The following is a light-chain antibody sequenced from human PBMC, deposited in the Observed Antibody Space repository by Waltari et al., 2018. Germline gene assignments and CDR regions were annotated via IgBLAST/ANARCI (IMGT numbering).Light chain of an antibody. CDR1: SDDVCTYNL. V-gene: IGLV2-23*01. Sequence: QSALTQPASVSVSPGPSVTISCPDTSDDVCTYNLFSRYQQHPGKVPRLMLYEGTKRPSGGSNRFSGSKSGNTASLTIPGLQAEAEADYCCCSFASTSTLNWVFGGGTKLTVL. J-gene: IGLJ3*02. CDR3: CSFASTSTLNWV. CDR2: EGT.